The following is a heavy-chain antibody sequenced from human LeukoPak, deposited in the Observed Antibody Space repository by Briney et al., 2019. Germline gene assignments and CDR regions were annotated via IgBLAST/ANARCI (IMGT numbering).Heavy chain of an antibody. CDR2: IIPILGIA. V-gene: IGHV1-69*04. CDR1: GGTFSSYA. CDR3: ARDRGSITMIASPGYYFDY. Sequence: SSVKVSCKASGGTFSSYAISWVRQAPGQGLEWMGRIIPILGIANYAQKFQGRVTITADKSTSTAYMELSSLRSEDTAVYYCARDRGSITMIASPGYYFDYWGQGTLVTVSS. D-gene: IGHD3-22*01. J-gene: IGHJ4*02.